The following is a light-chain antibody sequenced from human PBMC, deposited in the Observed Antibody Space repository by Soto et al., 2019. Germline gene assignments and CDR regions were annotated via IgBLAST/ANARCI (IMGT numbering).Light chain of an antibody. Sequence: IVMTQSHATLSVSPGERATLSCRASQSVSGNFAWYQQKPGQAPRLLIYGASTRVTGIPARFSGSGSGTEFNLTISGLQSEDFAVYYGQQYNNWWTLGQGTKV. CDR2: GAS. V-gene: IGKV3-15*01. CDR1: QSVSGN. J-gene: IGKJ1*01. CDR3: QQYNNWWT.